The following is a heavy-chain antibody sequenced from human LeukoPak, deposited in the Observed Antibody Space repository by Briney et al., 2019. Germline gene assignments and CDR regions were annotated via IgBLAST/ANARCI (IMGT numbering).Heavy chain of an antibody. CDR3: ARSPHRLIGHWFDP. CDR1: GGSINSYY. D-gene: IGHD3-16*01. Sequence: SETLSLTCTVSGGSINSYYWSWIRQPAGKGLEWIGRIFSSGNTIYNPSIQSRVTMSVDTSKNQFSLRLNSVTAADTAVYYCARSPHRLIGHWFDPWGQGTLVTVSS. J-gene: IGHJ5*02. V-gene: IGHV4-4*07. CDR2: IFSSGNT.